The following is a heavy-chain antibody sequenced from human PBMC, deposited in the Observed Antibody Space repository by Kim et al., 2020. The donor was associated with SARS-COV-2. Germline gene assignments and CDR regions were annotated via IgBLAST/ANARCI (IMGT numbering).Heavy chain of an antibody. CDR3: ARDPDYGVFSRMDV. D-gene: IGHD4-17*01. CDR2: INSDGTST. Sequence: GVSLRLSCAASGFSISSYWMHWVRQAPGKGLVWVSRINSDGTSTSYADSVKGRFTISRDNVKNTLSLQMSTLRAEDAAVYFCARDPDYGVFSRMDVWGQG. V-gene: IGHV3-74*01. CDR1: GFSISSYW. J-gene: IGHJ6*02.